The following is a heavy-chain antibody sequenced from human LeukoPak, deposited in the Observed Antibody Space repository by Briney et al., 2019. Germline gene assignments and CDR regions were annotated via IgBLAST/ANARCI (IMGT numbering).Heavy chain of an antibody. V-gene: IGHV1-2*02. CDR2: INPNSGGP. CDR3: ARGRGYCSSTSCHNWFDP. J-gene: IGHJ5*02. Sequence: ASVKVSCKASGYTFTNYFIRWVRQAPGQGLEWMGWINPNSGGPNYAQKFQGRVTMTRDTSISTAYMELSRLRSDDTAVYYCARGRGYCSSTSCHNWFDPWGQGTLVTVSS. CDR1: GYTFTNYF. D-gene: IGHD2-2*01.